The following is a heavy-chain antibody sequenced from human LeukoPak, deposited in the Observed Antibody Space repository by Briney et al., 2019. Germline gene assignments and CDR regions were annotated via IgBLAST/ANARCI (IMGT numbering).Heavy chain of an antibody. J-gene: IGHJ4*02. V-gene: IGHV4-30-2*01. CDR1: GGSISSGGYS. CDR2: IYHSGST. D-gene: IGHD5-18*01. CDR3: ARGVDTAMEPYYFDY. Sequence: SQTLSLTCAVSGGSISSGGYSWSWIRQPPGTGLEWIGYIYHSGSTYYNPSLKSRVTISVDRSKNQFSLKLSSVTAADTAVYYCARGVDTAMEPYYFDYWGQGTLVTVSS.